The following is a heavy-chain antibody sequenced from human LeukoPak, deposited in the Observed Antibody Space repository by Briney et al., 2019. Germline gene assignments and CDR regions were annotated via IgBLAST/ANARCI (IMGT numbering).Heavy chain of an antibody. J-gene: IGHJ5*02. Sequence: SDTLSLTCAVYGRSFSGYYWSWIRQPPGKGLEWIGEINHSGSTNYNPSLKSRITISVDTSKNQFSLKLSFVTAADTAVYYCARVSYYDSSGYYYWFDPWGQGTLVTVSS. V-gene: IGHV4-34*01. CDR2: INHSGST. CDR3: ARVSYYDSSGYYYWFDP. CDR1: GRSFSGYY. D-gene: IGHD3-22*01.